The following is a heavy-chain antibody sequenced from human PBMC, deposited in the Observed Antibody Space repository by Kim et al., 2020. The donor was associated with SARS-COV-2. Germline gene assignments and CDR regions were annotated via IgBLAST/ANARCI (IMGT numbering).Heavy chain of an antibody. CDR2: IYPGDSDT. D-gene: IGHD3-10*01. Sequence: GESLQISCKGSGYSFTSYWIGWVRQMPGKGLEWMGIIYPGDSDTRYSPSFQGQVTISADKSISTAYLQWSSLKASDTAMYYCARSYYYGSGSYHYGMDVWGQGTTVTVSS. CDR3: ARSYYYGSGSYHYGMDV. CDR1: GYSFTSYW. J-gene: IGHJ6*02. V-gene: IGHV5-51*01.